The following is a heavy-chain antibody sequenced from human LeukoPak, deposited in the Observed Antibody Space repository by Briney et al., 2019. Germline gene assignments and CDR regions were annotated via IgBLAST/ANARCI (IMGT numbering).Heavy chain of an antibody. V-gene: IGHV3-33*01. CDR1: GFTFSSYG. J-gene: IGHJ4*02. CDR2: IWYDGSNK. D-gene: IGHD1-26*01. Sequence: GGSLRLSCAASGFTFSSYGMHWVRQAPGKGLEWVAVIWYDGSNKYYADSVKGRFTISRDNSKNTLYLQMNSLRAEDTAVYYCARDSNSGSPDYWGQGTLVAVSS. CDR3: ARDSNSGSPDY.